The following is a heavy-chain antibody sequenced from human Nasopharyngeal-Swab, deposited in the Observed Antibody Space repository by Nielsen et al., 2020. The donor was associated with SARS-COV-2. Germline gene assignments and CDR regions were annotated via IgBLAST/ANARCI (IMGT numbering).Heavy chain of an antibody. CDR2: ISTYNGDT. CDR3: ARVSPNTVSALDY. Sequence: WGRQAPGQGLEWMGWISTYNGDTNNTQKFQGRVAMTTDTSTSTAYMELRSLRSEDTAVYYCARVSPNTVSALDYWGQGTPVTVSS. D-gene: IGHD4-11*01. J-gene: IGHJ4*02. V-gene: IGHV1-18*01.